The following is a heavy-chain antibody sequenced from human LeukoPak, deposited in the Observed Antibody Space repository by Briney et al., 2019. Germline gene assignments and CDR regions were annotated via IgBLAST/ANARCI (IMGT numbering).Heavy chain of an antibody. CDR1: GFSFSSYW. J-gene: IGHJ3*02. CDR3: ARARGRYAFDI. Sequence: GGSLRLSCAASGFSFSSYWMSWVRRAPGKGLEWVSAISGSGGSTYYADSVKGRFTISRDNSKNTLYLQMNSLRAEDTAVYYCARARGRYAFDIWGQGTMVTVSS. CDR2: ISGSGGST. V-gene: IGHV3-23*01. D-gene: IGHD1-26*01.